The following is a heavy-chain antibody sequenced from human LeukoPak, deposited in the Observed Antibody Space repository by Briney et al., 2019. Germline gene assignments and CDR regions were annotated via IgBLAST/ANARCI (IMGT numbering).Heavy chain of an antibody. Sequence: SQTLSLTCTVSGGSISSGSYYWSWIRQPAGKGLEWIGRIYTSGSTNYNPSLESRVTISVDTSKNQYSLKLSSVTAADTAVYYCAREVPPENYDFWSGTPADAFDIWGQGTMVTVSS. J-gene: IGHJ3*02. V-gene: IGHV4-61*02. D-gene: IGHD3-3*01. CDR2: IYTSGST. CDR1: GGSISSGSYY. CDR3: AREVPPENYDFWSGTPADAFDI.